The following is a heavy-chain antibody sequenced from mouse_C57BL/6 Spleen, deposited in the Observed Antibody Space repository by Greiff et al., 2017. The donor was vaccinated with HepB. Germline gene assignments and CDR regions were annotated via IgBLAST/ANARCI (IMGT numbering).Heavy chain of an antibody. CDR2: IYPGSGST. D-gene: IGHD2-4*01. J-gene: IGHJ4*01. CDR3: ARRDYDLYYYAMDY. Sequence: QVQLKQPGAELVKPGASVKMSCKASGYTFTSYWITWVKQRPGQGLEWIGDIYPGSGSTNYNEKFKSKATLTVDTSSSTAYMQLSSLTSEDSAVYYCARRDYDLYYYAMDYWGQGTSVTVSS. V-gene: IGHV1-55*01. CDR1: GYTFTSYW.